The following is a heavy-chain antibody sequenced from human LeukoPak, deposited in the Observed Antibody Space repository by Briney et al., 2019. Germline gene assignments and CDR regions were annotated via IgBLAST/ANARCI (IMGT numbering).Heavy chain of an antibody. CDR2: ISSSSSYI. D-gene: IGHD4-17*01. Sequence: PGGSLRLSCAASGFTFSSYSMNWVRQAPGKGPEWVSSISSSSSYIYYADSVKGRFTISRDSAKNSLYLQMNSLRAEDTAVYYCARTSYNGDALDYWGQGTLVTVSS. V-gene: IGHV3-21*01. CDR1: GFTFSSYS. J-gene: IGHJ4*02. CDR3: ARTSYNGDALDY.